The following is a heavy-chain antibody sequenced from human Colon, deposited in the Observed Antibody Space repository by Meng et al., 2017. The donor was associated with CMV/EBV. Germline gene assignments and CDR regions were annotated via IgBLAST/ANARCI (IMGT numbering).Heavy chain of an antibody. V-gene: IGHV7-4-1*02. J-gene: IGHJ4*02. D-gene: IGHD3-16*01. CDR1: GCTFSNYH. CDR3: SASFDY. CDR2: INTNTGNP. Sequence: ASVKLSCKSSGCTFSNYHVNWVRQAPGQGLEWMGWINTNTGNPTYAQGFIGRFVFSLATSISTAYLQISGLKAEDTAVYYCSASFDYWGQGTLVTVSS.